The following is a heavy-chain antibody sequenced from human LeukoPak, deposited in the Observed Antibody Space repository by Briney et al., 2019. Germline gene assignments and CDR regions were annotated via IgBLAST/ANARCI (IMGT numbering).Heavy chain of an antibody. CDR2: INHSGST. CDR3: ARGHYSGSYLDY. D-gene: IGHD1-26*01. CDR1: GGSFSGYY. Sequence: SETLSLTCAVYGGSFSGYYWSWIRQPPGKGLEWIGEINHSGSTNYNPSLKSRVTISVDTSKNQFSLKLSSVTAADTAVYYCARGHYSGSYLDYWGQGTLVTVSS. V-gene: IGHV4-34*01. J-gene: IGHJ4*02.